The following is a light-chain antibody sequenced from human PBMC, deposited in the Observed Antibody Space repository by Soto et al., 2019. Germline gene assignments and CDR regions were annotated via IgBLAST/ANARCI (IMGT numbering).Light chain of an antibody. CDR2: GAS. J-gene: IGKJ5*01. CDR1: QSVSDN. V-gene: IGKV3-15*01. Sequence: EVVMTQSPDTLSVSTGDRATLSCRASQSVSDNLAWYQQKPGQPPRLLIYGASTRATGVPSRFSGSGSGRDFTLTISSLQSEDFAVYYCQHCNDWSAFGKGKRLEIK. CDR3: QHCNDWSA.